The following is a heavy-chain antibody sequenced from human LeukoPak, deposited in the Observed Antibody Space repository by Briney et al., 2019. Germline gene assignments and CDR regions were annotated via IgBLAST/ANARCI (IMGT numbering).Heavy chain of an antibody. J-gene: IGHJ6*02. CDR1: GFTFSSYG. V-gene: IGHV3-30*18. Sequence: PGRSLRLSCAASGFTFSSYGMHWVRQAPGKGLEWVAVISYDGSNKYYADSVKGRFTISRDNSKNTLYLQMNSLRAEDTAVYYCAKIGSGQYYYYYGMDVWGQGTTVTVSS. D-gene: IGHD6-19*01. CDR3: AKIGSGQYYYYYGMDV. CDR2: ISYDGSNK.